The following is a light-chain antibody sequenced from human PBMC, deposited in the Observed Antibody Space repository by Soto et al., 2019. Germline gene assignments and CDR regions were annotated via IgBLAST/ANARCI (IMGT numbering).Light chain of an antibody. CDR3: SSYTITSAHYV. V-gene: IGLV2-14*01. Sequence: QSALTQPASMSGSVGQSITISCTGSSGDVGGYNYVSWYQHHPGKAPKLMIYEVSNRPSGVSNRFSGSKSGNTASLTISGLQAEDEADYYCSSYTITSAHYVFGTGTKLIVL. J-gene: IGLJ1*01. CDR1: SGDVGGYNY. CDR2: EVS.